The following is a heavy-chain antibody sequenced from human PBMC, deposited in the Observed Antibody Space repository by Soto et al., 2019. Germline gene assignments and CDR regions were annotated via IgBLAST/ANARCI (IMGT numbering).Heavy chain of an antibody. D-gene: IGHD6-13*01. J-gene: IGHJ4*02. CDR3: ASGASRWYPYCFDS. V-gene: IGHV1-69*01. CDR1: EGTFNSYA. Sequence: QAQVVQSGAEVRKPGASVKLSCKASEGTFNSYAIAWVRQAPGQGLEWMGGIIPYYNTRNYAQKFQDRVTITADDSTNTVYMELSSLSSADTAVYFCASGASRWYPYCFDSWAQGTLVTVSS. CDR2: IIPYYNTR.